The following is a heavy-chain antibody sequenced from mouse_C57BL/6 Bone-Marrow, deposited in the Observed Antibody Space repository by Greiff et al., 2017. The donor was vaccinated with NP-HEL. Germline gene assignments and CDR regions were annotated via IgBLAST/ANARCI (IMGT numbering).Heavy chain of an antibody. CDR1: GYTFTSYG. J-gene: IGHJ4*01. CDR3: ARWGYYGSSYAMDY. D-gene: IGHD1-1*01. V-gene: IGHV1-81*01. Sequence: QVQLKESGAELARPGASVKLSCKASGYTFTSYGISWVKQRTGQGLEWIGEIYPRSGNTYYNEKFKGKATLTADKSSSTAYMVLRSLTSEDAAVYFCARWGYYGSSYAMDYWGQGTSVTVSS. CDR2: IYPRSGNT.